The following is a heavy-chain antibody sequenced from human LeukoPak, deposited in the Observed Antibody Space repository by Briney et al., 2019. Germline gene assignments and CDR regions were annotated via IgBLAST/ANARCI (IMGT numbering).Heavy chain of an antibody. J-gene: IGHJ5*02. CDR1: GGSFSGYY. CDR3: ARSSVRCSSTGCYNVWFDP. CDR2: INHSGST. Sequence: SETLSLTCAVYGGSFSGYYWSWIRQPPGKGLEWIGEINHSGSTNYNPSLKSRVTISVDTSKNQFSLKLGSVTAADTAVYYCARSSVRCSSTGCYNVWFDPWGQGTLVTVSS. D-gene: IGHD2-2*02. V-gene: IGHV4-34*01.